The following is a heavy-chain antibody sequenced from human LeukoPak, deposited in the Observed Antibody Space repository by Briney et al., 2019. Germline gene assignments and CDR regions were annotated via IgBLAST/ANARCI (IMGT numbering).Heavy chain of an antibody. CDR1: GGSISSSSYY. J-gene: IGHJ5*02. CDR2: IYYSGST. Sequence: SETLSLTCTVSGGSISSSSYYWGWIRQPPGKGLEWIGSIYYSGSTYYNPSLKSRVTISVDTSKNQFSLKLSSVTAADTAVYYCARSATPTKITMVRGPRTNWFDPWGQGTLVTVSS. V-gene: IGHV4-39*07. CDR3: ARSATPTKITMVRGPRTNWFDP. D-gene: IGHD3-10*01.